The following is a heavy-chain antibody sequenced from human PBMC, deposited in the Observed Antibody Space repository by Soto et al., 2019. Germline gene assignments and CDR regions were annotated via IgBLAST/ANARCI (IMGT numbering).Heavy chain of an antibody. V-gene: IGHV4-61*01. D-gene: IGHD3-3*01. CDR1: GVSVSSGSYY. J-gene: IGHJ6*02. CDR3: ARDKMSRFLEWLYGMDV. Sequence: SETLSLTCTVSGVSVSSGSYYWSWIRQPPGKGLEWIGYIYYSGSTNYNPSLKSRVTISVDTSKNQFSLKLSSVTAADTAVYYCARDKMSRFLEWLYGMDVWGQGTTVTVSS. CDR2: IYYSGST.